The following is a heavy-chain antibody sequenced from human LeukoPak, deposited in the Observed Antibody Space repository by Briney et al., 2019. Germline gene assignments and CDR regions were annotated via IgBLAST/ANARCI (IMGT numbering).Heavy chain of an antibody. V-gene: IGHV1-69*06. J-gene: IGHJ6*04. CDR2: IIPIFGTA. Sequence: SVKVSCKASGGTFSSYAISWVRQAPGQGLEWMGGIIPIFGTANYAQKFQGRVTITADKSTSTAYMELSSLRSEDTAVYYCVRGTLGYCSGGSCQTGGYYYYGMDVWGKGTTVTVSS. CDR1: GGTFSSYA. CDR3: VRGTLGYCSGGSCQTGGYYYYGMDV. D-gene: IGHD2-15*01.